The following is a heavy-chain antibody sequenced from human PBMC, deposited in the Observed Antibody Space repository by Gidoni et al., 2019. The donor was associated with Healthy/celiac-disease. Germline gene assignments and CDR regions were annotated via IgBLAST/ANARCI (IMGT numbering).Heavy chain of an antibody. Sequence: EVQLLESGGGLAQPGGSLSLSCAASGFTFSSYAMSWVRQAPGKGREWVSVISGTGGSTYYADSVKARFTISRDNSRNTLYLQMNSLRAEDAAVYYCLRDVGYFDYWGQGTLVTVSS. CDR2: ISGTGGST. CDR3: LRDVGYFDY. CDR1: GFTFSSYA. J-gene: IGHJ4*02. V-gene: IGHV3-23*01. D-gene: IGHD1-26*01.